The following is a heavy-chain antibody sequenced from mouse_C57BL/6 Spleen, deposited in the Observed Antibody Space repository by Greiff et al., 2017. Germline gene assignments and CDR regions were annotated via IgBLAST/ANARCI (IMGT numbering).Heavy chain of an antibody. Sequence: QVQLQQPGAELVRPGTSVKLSCKASGYTFTSYWMHWVKQRPGQGLEWIGVIDPSDSYTNYNQKFKGKATLTVDTSSSTAYMRLSSLTSEDSAVYYCARAHYGSSYGWFAYWGQGTLVTVSA. V-gene: IGHV1-59*01. CDR3: ARAHYGSSYGWFAY. J-gene: IGHJ3*01. CDR2: IDPSDSYT. D-gene: IGHD1-1*01. CDR1: GYTFTSYW.